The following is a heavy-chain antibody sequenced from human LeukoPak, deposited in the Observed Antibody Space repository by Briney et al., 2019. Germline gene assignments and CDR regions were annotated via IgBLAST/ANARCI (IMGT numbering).Heavy chain of an antibody. CDR3: ARGVYIAAAQYGY. CDR2: IYYSGTT. CDR1: GGSISNYY. J-gene: IGHJ4*02. Sequence: SQTLSLTCTVSGGSISNYYWSWIRQPPGKGLEWIGYIYYSGTTNYNPSLKSRVTISVDTSKNQFSLKLNSVTAADTAVYYCARGVYIAAAQYGYWGQGTLVTVSS. V-gene: IGHV4-59*01. D-gene: IGHD6-13*01.